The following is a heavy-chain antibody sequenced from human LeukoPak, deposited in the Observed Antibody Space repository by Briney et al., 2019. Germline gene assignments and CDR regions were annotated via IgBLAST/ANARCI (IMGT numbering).Heavy chain of an antibody. D-gene: IGHD2-2*02. J-gene: IGHJ4*02. Sequence: PGGSLRLSCAASGFTFSSYAMHWVRQAPGKGLEWVAVISYDGSNKYCADSVKGRFTISRDNSKNTLYLQMNSLRAEDTAVYYCARGENCSSTSRYILPFDYWGQGTLVTVSS. V-gene: IGHV3-30-3*01. CDR2: ISYDGSNK. CDR3: ARGENCSSTSRYILPFDY. CDR1: GFTFSSYA.